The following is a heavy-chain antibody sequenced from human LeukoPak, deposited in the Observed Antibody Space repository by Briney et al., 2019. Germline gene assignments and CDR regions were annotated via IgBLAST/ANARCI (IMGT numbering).Heavy chain of an antibody. Sequence: GASVKVFCKASGYTFTGYYMHWVRQAPGQGLEWMGRINPNSGGTNYAQKFQGRVTMTRDTSISTAYMELSSLRSEDTAVYYCARASHSGSYLGVDYWGQGTLVTVSS. CDR1: GYTFTGYY. V-gene: IGHV1-2*06. D-gene: IGHD1-26*01. J-gene: IGHJ4*02. CDR3: ARASHSGSYLGVDY. CDR2: INPNSGGT.